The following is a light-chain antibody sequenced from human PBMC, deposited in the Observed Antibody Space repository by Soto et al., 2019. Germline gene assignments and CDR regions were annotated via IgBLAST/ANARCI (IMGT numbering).Light chain of an antibody. Sequence: QSVLTQPASVSGSPTQSIAISCTGTSSDVGGYDHVSWYQQHPGKAPKLMIYDVSTRPSGVSDRFSGSKSGNTASLTISGLQAEDEADYYCNSYTSSSTYVSGTGTKVTVL. J-gene: IGLJ1*01. CDR2: DVS. V-gene: IGLV2-14*03. CDR3: NSYTSSSTYV. CDR1: SSDVGGYDH.